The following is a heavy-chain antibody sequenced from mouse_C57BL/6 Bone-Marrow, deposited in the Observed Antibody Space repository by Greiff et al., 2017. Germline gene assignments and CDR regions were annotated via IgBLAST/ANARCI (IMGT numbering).Heavy chain of an antibody. CDR1: GFTFSDYG. Sequence: EVQGVESGGGLVKPGGSLKLSCAASGFTFSDYGMHWVRQAPEKGLEWVAYISSGSSTIYYADTVKGRFTISRDNAKNTLFLQMTSLRSEDTAMYYCARDSSGFFAYWGQGTLVTVSA. V-gene: IGHV5-17*01. CDR2: ISSGSSTI. J-gene: IGHJ3*01. D-gene: IGHD3-2*02. CDR3: ARDSSGFFAY.